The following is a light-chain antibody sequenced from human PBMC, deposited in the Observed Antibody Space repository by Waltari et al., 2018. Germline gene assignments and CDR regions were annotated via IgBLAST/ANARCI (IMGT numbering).Light chain of an antibody. J-gene: IGLJ1*01. CDR2: YDN. CDR1: NIESKS. V-gene: IGLV3-21*01. CDR3: QVWDANTDPGV. Sequence: SYVLTQPPSVSVAPGETARITCGGNNIESKSVHWYRQRPGQAPVVVIAYDNDRAAGIPERCSGSNSGNTATLTISRVEAGDEADYYWQVWDANTDPGVFGTGTEVTVL.